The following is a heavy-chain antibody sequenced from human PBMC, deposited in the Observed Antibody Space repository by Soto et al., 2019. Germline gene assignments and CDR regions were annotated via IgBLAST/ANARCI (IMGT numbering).Heavy chain of an antibody. D-gene: IGHD3-10*01. Sequence: QVQLQESGPGLLKPSGTLSLTCGVSGGSISSRNWWSVIRQPPGKGLEWIGGIYHSGGTNYNPSLKSRVTISVDKSKNQFSLKLSSVTAADTAVYYCARDYMVRGVMRWFDPWGQGTLVTVSS. CDR1: GGSISSRNW. CDR3: ARDYMVRGVMRWFDP. V-gene: IGHV4-4*02. J-gene: IGHJ5*02. CDR2: IYHSGGT.